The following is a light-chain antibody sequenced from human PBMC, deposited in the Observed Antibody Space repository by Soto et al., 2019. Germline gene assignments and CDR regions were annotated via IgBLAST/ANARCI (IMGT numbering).Light chain of an antibody. CDR3: HQYATSPQT. CDR1: QSVPKNY. CDR2: GPS. Sequence: EIVLTQSPGTLSLSPGERATLSCRASQSVPKNYLAWYQQKPGQAPRLLIYGPSSRATGIPDRFSGSGSGTDFTLSIRRLEPEDFAVYSCHQYATSPQTFGQGTKVEIK. V-gene: IGKV3-20*01. J-gene: IGKJ1*01.